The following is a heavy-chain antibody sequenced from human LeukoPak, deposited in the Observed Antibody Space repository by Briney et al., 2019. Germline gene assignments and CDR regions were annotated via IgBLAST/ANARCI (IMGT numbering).Heavy chain of an antibody. CDR1: GYTFTGNY. CDR3: ARGISSGCDY. J-gene: IGHJ4*02. CDR2: INPNSSGT. D-gene: IGHD6-19*01. V-gene: IGHV1-2*02. Sequence: ASVKVSCKASGYTFTGNYMHWVRQAPGQGPEWMGWINPNSSGTNYAQKFQGRVTMTRDTSISTAYMELSRLRSDDTAVYYCARGISSGCDYWGQGTLVTVSS.